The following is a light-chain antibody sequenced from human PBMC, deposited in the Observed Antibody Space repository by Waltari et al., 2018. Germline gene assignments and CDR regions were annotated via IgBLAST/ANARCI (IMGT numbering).Light chain of an antibody. CDR2: HAS. Sequence: EIVLTQSPATLSLSPAERATRSCRASQSVSTFLAWYQQKPGQAPRLLIYHASNRATGIPARFSGRGSGTNFTLTISSLEPEDFAVYYCQQRANWPPLSFGGGTRVEIK. CDR3: QQRANWPPLS. V-gene: IGKV3-11*01. J-gene: IGKJ4*01. CDR1: QSVSTF.